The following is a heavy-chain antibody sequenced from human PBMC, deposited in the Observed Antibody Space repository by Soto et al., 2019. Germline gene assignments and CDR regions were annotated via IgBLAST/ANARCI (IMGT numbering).Heavy chain of an antibody. D-gene: IGHD3-3*01. CDR1: GFTVSSNY. J-gene: IGHJ4*02. CDR3: ARAASYYDFWSGYYLYYFDY. CDR2: IYSGGST. V-gene: IGHV3-53*01. Sequence: GGSLRLSCAASGFTVSSNYMSWVRQAPGKGLEWVSVIYSGGSTYYADSVKGRFTISRDNSKNTLYLQMNSLRAEDTAVYYCARAASYYDFWSGYYLYYFDYWGQGTLVTVSS.